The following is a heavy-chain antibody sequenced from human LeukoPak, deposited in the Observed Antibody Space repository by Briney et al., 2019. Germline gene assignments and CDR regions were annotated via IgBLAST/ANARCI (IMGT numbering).Heavy chain of an antibody. CDR1: GYTFTSYA. J-gene: IGHJ4*02. CDR2: INAGNGNT. D-gene: IGHD3-3*01. CDR3: ARLISDYDFWSGYFALDY. Sequence: ASVKVSCKASGYTFTSYAMHWVRQAPGQRLEWMGWINAGNGNTKYSQKFQGRVTITRDTSISTAYMELSRLRSDDTAVYYCARLISDYDFWSGYFALDYWGQGTLVTVSS. V-gene: IGHV1-3*01.